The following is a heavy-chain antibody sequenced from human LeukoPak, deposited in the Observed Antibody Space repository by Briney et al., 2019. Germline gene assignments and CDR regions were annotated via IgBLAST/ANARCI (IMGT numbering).Heavy chain of an antibody. CDR1: GFIVSSNY. CDR2: IYSDGST. V-gene: IGHV3-53*01. CDR3: ARLNWEWGFDY. Sequence: GGSLRLSCAASGFIVSSNYMSWVRQAPGKGLEWVSVIYSDGSTKYADSVKGRFTISRDNSKNTLYLQMNSLRAEDTAVYYCARLNWEWGFDYWGQGTLVTVSS. D-gene: IGHD7-27*01. J-gene: IGHJ4*02.